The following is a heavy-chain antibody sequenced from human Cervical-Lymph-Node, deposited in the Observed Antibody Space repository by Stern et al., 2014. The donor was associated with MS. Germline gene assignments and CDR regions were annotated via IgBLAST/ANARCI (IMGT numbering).Heavy chain of an antibody. CDR2: ISGSGGST. D-gene: IGHD2-15*01. J-gene: IGHJ3*02. CDR1: GFTFSSYA. V-gene: IGHV3-23*04. Sequence: EVQLVESGGGLVQPGGSLRLSCAASGFTFSSYAMSWVRQAPGKGLEWVSAISGSGGSTYYADSVKGRFTISRDNSKNTLYLQMNSLRAEDTAVYYCAKDVYCSGGSCYSSAFDIWGQGTMVTVSS. CDR3: AKDVYCSGGSCYSSAFDI.